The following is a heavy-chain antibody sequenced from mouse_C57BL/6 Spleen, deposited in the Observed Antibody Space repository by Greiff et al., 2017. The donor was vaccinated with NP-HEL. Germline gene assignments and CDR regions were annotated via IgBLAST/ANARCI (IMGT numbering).Heavy chain of an antibody. D-gene: IGHD1-1*01. CDR1: GFTFSDYG. CDR3: AKDYGSSWFAY. CDR2: ISSGSSTL. J-gene: IGHJ3*01. V-gene: IGHV5-17*01. Sequence: EVKVVESGGGLVKPGGSLKLSCAASGFTFSDYGMHWVRQAPEKGLEWVAYISSGSSTLYYAGTVKGRFTISRDNAQNTLFLQMTSLRSEDTAMYYCAKDYGSSWFAYWGQGTLVTVSA.